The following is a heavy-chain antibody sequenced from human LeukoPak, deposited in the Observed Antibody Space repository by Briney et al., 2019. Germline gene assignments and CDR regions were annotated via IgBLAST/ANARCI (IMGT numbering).Heavy chain of an antibody. CDR3: ARDFDYGDYIDF. CDR1: GFTFSTYT. V-gene: IGHV3-48*04. D-gene: IGHD4/OR15-4a*01. CDR2: ISSGGLTI. Sequence: GGSLRLCCVAFGFTFSTYTFNWVRQAPGKDLEWLSYISSGGLTIFYADSVKGRFTISRDNTKNSIYLDMTNLKAEDTAVYYCARDFDYGDYIDFWGQGTLVAVSS. J-gene: IGHJ4*02.